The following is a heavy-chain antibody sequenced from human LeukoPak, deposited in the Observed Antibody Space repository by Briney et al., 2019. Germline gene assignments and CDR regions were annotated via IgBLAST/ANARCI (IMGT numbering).Heavy chain of an antibody. V-gene: IGHV3-9*01. Sequence: SLSLSCAASGFTFSHHGMHWVRQAPGKGLEWVSGISWNSGSIGYADSVKGRFTISRDNAKNSLYLQMISLRAEDTALYYCAKDRSSTSSYGIDSWGQGTLFTVSS. CDR2: ISWNSGSI. D-gene: IGHD2-2*01. CDR3: AKDRSSTSSYGIDS. CDR1: GFTFSHHG. J-gene: IGHJ4*02.